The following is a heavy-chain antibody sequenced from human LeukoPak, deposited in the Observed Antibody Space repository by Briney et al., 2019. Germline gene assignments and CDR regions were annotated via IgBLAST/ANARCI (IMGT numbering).Heavy chain of an antibody. D-gene: IGHD1-20*01. CDR1: GGSISSSSYY. V-gene: IGHV4-39*07. CDR3: ARDISGGYNWFDP. CDR2: IYYSGST. J-gene: IGHJ5*02. Sequence: SETLSLTCTVSGGSISSSSYYWGWIRQPPGKGLEWIGYIYYSGSTYYNPSLKSRVTISVDTSKNQFSLKLNSVTAADTAVYYCARDISGGYNWFDPWGQGTLVTVSS.